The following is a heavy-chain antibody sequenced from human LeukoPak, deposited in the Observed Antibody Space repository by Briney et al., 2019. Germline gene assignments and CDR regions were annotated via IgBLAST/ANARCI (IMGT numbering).Heavy chain of an antibody. Sequence: GGSLRLSCAASGFTFDDYAMHWVRQAPGKGLEWVSLISGDGGSTYYADSVKGRFTIYRDNSKNSLYLQMNSLRTEDTALYYCAKDISDSSGYYYVSPGGANYWGQGTLVTVSS. J-gene: IGHJ4*02. CDR1: GFTFDDYA. V-gene: IGHV3-43*02. CDR2: ISGDGGST. D-gene: IGHD3-22*01. CDR3: AKDISDSSGYYYVSPGGANY.